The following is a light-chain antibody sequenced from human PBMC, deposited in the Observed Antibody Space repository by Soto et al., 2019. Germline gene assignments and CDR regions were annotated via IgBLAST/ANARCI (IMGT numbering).Light chain of an antibody. J-gene: IGLJ1*01. CDR2: SNN. CDR3: AAWDDSLNGLYV. V-gene: IGLV1-44*01. Sequence: QSVLTQPPAASGAPGQRVTISCSGSSSDIGSNTVNWYQQLPGTAPKLLIQSNNQRPSGVPARFSGSKSGTSASLAISGLQSEDEADYYCAAWDDSLNGLYVFGTGTKVTVL. CDR1: SSDIGSNT.